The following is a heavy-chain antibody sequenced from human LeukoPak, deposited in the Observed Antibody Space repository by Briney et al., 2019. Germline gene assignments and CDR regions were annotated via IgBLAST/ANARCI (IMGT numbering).Heavy chain of an antibody. CDR1: GGSISSHY. Sequence: SETLSLTCTVSGGSISSHYWSWIRQPPGKGLEWIGYIYYSGSTNYNPSLKSRVTISVDTSKNQFSLKLSSVTAADTAVYYCARYGDYHLHYFDYWGQGTLVTVSS. V-gene: IGHV4-59*11. CDR3: ARYGDYHLHYFDY. J-gene: IGHJ4*02. CDR2: IYYSGST. D-gene: IGHD4-17*01.